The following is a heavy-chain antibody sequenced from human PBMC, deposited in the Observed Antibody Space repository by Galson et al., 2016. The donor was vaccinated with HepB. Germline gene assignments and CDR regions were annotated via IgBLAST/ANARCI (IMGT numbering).Heavy chain of an antibody. Sequence: SLRLCCPASEFTFRNYGLTWVRQAPGKGVEVVASISRTGDSTDYADSVKGRFTISRDNSKNTLSLQMNRLTADDTAIYYCVQGSTAPAVWGKGTTVTVSS. CDR2: ISRTGDST. CDR3: VQGSTAPAV. D-gene: IGHD2-2*01. J-gene: IGHJ6*04. CDR1: EFTFRNYG. V-gene: IGHV3-23*01.